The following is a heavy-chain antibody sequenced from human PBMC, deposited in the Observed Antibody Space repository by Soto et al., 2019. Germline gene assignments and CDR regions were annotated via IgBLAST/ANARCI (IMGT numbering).Heavy chain of an antibody. D-gene: IGHD5-12*01. CDR1: GGSVCSGSFY. J-gene: IGHJ6*02. CDR3: AASAPPATNYYYAMDV. V-gene: IGHV4-61*01. Sequence: SETLSLTCTVSGGSVCSGSFYWSWIRRPPGKGLEWIGYFYDSGSTNYNPSLRSRVTMSVDTSKNQFSLKLSSVTAADTAVYYCAASAPPATNYYYAMDVWGQGTTVTVSS. CDR2: FYDSGST.